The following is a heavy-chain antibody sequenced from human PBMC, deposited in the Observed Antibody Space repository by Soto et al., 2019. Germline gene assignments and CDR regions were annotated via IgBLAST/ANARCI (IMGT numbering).Heavy chain of an antibody. J-gene: IGHJ6*02. Sequence: QVQLQESGPGLVKPSQTLSLTCIVSGGSIRSGGYFWSWIRQHPGKGLEWIGNIYYNSGRTYYTPSLKSRVSIAVDASKNQFSLDLRAVTAADTAVYFCTRDKPLPYGSNSGKGYYGMDVWGQGTTVIVS. CDR1: GGSIRSGGYF. D-gene: IGHD3-10*01. CDR2: IYYNSGRT. V-gene: IGHV4-31*03. CDR3: TRDKPLPYGSNSGKGYYGMDV.